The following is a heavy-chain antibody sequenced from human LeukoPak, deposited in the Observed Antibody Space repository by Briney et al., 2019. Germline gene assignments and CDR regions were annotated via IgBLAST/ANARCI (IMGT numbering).Heavy chain of an antibody. CDR2: IYYSGST. J-gene: IGHJ5*02. CDR1: GGSISSYY. D-gene: IGHD3-22*01. CDR3: ARDDGDSSGYYPNWFDP. V-gene: IGHV4-59*01. Sequence: PSETLSLTCTASGGSISSYYWSWIRQPPGKGLEWIGYIYYSGSTNYNPSLKSRVTISVDTSKNQFSLKLSSVTAADTAVYYCARDDGDSSGYYPNWFDPWGQGTLVTVSS.